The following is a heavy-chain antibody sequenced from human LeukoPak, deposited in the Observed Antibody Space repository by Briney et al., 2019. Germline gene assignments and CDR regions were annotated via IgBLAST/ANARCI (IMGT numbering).Heavy chain of an antibody. CDR1: GFTFSSYA. J-gene: IGHJ4*02. D-gene: IGHD6-6*01. Sequence: GGSLRLSCAASGFTFSSYAMHWVRQAPGKGLEWVAVISYDGSNKYYADSVKGRFTISRDNSKNTLYLQMNSLRAEDTAVYYCAAEYSSSEAFDYWGQGTLVTVSS. V-gene: IGHV3-30-3*01. CDR3: AAEYSSSEAFDY. CDR2: ISYDGSNK.